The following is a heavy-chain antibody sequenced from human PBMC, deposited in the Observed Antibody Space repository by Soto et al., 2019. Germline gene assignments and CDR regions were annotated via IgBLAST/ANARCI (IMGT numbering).Heavy chain of an antibody. CDR2: ISSSSSTI. J-gene: IGHJ5*02. Sequence: EVQLVESGGGLVQPGGSLRLSCAASGFTFSSYSMNWVRQAPGKGLEWVSYISSSSSTIYYADSVKGRFTISRDNAKNSLQLPMNSLRDEDPAVYYCARTLVHSSGWYELTWFVPWGQETLVTVSS. CDR3: ARTLVHSSGWYELTWFVP. D-gene: IGHD6-19*01. V-gene: IGHV3-48*02. CDR1: GFTFSSYS.